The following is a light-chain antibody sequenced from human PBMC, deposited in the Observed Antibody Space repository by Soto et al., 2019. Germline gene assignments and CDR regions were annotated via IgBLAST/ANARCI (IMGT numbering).Light chain of an antibody. CDR1: RSFASSY. V-gene: IGKV3-20*01. CDR3: QQYDNWPYT. Sequence: DMVLTQSPGTLSLSPGERATLSCRASRSFASSYLGWYQQKPGQAPRLLLYAASKRATGIPDRFSGSGSGTDFTLTINRLEPEDSAVYFCQQYDNWPYTFGQGTKLEIK. J-gene: IGKJ2*01. CDR2: AAS.